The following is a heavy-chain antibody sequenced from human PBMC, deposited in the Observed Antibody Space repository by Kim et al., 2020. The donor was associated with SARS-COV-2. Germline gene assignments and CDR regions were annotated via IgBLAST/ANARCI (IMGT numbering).Heavy chain of an antibody. CDR3: AKSTNFGIAAAGAVDY. D-gene: IGHD6-13*01. J-gene: IGHJ4*02. V-gene: IGHV3-23*01. Sequence: AEPVRGRFTVSRDNSRNTLYLQMGSLRAEDTAVYYCAKSTNFGIAAAGAVDYWGQGTQVTVSS.